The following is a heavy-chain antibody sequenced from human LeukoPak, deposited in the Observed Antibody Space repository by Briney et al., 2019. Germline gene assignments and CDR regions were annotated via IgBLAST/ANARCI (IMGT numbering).Heavy chain of an antibody. D-gene: IGHD3-22*01. CDR3: ARDMIVVATLDY. J-gene: IGHJ4*02. CDR2: ISGSSSYI. V-gene: IGHV3-21*01. Sequence: MAGGSLRLSCAASGFTFSSYSMNWVRQAPGKGLEWVSSISGSSSYIYYADSVKGRFTISRDNAKNSLHLQMSSLRAEDTAVYYCARDMIVVATLDYWGQGTLVTVSS. CDR1: GFTFSSYS.